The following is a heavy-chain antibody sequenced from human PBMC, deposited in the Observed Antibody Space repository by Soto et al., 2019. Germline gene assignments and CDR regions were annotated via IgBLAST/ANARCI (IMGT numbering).Heavy chain of an antibody. CDR2: IDTSGTST. J-gene: IGHJ4*02. CDR3: ARDSWYFDV. D-gene: IGHD6-13*01. Sequence: GSLRISCGASVFTFSNFWMNWVRQVPGKGLVWVSRIDTSGTSTSYADSVKGRFTISRDNAKSTVTLQMNSLRAEDTGVYYCARDSWYFDVWSQGSLVTVSS. V-gene: IGHV3-74*01. CDR1: VFTFSNFW.